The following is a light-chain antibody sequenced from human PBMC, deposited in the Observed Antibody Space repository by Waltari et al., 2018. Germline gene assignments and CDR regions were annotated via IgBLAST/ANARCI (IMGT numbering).Light chain of an antibody. J-gene: IGKJ3*01. CDR1: QSVSSN. CDR3: QQYNNWPGFT. CDR2: GAS. V-gene: IGKV3-15*01. Sequence: EIVMTQSPATLSVSPGERATLSCRASQSVSSNLAWYQQKPGQAPRLLIYGASTRATGSPARFSGSGSGTEFTLTISSLQSEDFAVYYCQQYNNWPGFTFGPGTKVDIK.